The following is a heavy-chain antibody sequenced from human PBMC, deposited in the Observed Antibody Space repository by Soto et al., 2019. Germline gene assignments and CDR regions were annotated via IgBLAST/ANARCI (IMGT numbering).Heavy chain of an antibody. CDR3: ARAQIRFLEWLSPPYYYGMDV. V-gene: IGHV1-46*01. Sequence: ASVKVSCKASGYTFTSYFMHWVRQAPGQGLEWMGIINPSGGSTSYAQKFQGRVTMTRDTSTSTVYMELSSLRSEDTAVYYCARAQIRFLEWLSPPYYYGMDVWGQGTTVTVSS. J-gene: IGHJ6*02. CDR2: INPSGGST. D-gene: IGHD3-3*01. CDR1: GYTFTSYF.